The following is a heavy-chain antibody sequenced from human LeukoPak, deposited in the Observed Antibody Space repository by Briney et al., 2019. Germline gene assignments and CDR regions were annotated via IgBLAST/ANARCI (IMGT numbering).Heavy chain of an antibody. J-gene: IGHJ2*01. V-gene: IGHV4-59*01. D-gene: IGHD3-22*01. CDR2: IYYTGST. CDR3: ARYYYDSTGVCRYYDL. Sequence: SETLSLTCTLSGRSISTYYWTWTRQPPGKGLEWIGYIYYTGSTNYNPSLKSRVTISVDTSRNQFPLKLSSVTAADTAVYYCARYYYDSTGVCRYYDLWGRGTLVTVSS. CDR1: GRSISTYY.